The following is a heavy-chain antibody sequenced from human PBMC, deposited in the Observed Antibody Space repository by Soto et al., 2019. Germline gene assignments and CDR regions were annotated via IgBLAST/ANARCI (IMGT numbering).Heavy chain of an antibody. V-gene: IGHV3-11*01. CDR1: GFTFSDFY. CDR2: ISGSGGTI. J-gene: IGHJ6*02. Sequence: GGSLRLSCAASGFTFSDFYMSWIRQAPGKGLEWVSCISGSGGTIYYADSVKGRFTIARDNAKNSLYLHMTSLRREDTAIYYCAREMVIVATNYYYYGMDVWGQGTTVTVSS. D-gene: IGHD2-15*01. CDR3: AREMVIVATNYYYYGMDV.